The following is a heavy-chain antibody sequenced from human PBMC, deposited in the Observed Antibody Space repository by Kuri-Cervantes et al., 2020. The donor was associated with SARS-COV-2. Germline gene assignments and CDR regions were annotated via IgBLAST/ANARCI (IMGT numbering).Heavy chain of an antibody. V-gene: IGHV3-30*03. CDR3: ATGRLGVHDF. CDR2: MSCDGKKR. Sequence: GGSLRLSCAASGFNFSRTDMHWVRQAPGKGLEWVAVMSCDGKKRESLGSGKGRFTVSRDNSQNTLYLQMKTLRREDTAKYFSATGRLGVHDFWGQGTLVTVSS. J-gene: IGHJ4*02. D-gene: IGHD2-8*01. CDR1: GFNFSRTD.